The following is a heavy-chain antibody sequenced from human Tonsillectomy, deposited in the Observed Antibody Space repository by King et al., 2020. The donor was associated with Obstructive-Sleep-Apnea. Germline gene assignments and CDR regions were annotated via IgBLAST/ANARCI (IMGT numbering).Heavy chain of an antibody. J-gene: IGHJ4*02. CDR2: IYHSGST. V-gene: IGHV4-30-4*01. D-gene: IGHD3-10*01. CDR3: ARWRGGSGNIDY. Sequence: VQLQESGPGLVKPSQTLSLTCTVSGGSINSGDYYWTWIRQPPGKGLEWIGFIYHSGSTYFNPSLRSRVTVSIDTSRNQFSLNLNSVTAADTAVYFCARWRGGSGNIDYWGQGILVTVSS. CDR1: GGSINSGDYY.